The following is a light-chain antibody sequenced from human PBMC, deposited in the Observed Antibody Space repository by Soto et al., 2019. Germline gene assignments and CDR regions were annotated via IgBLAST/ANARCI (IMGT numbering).Light chain of an antibody. J-gene: IGKJ2*01. CDR1: QSVSSIY. Sequence: EIVLTPSPGTLSLSPGERATLSCRASQSVSSIYLAWYQQKPGQAPRLLIYRASSRATGIPDRFSGSGSGTDFTITISRLEPEDFAVYYCQQYGGSPPYTFGQGTKLEI. CDR2: RAS. V-gene: IGKV3-20*01. CDR3: QQYGGSPPYT.